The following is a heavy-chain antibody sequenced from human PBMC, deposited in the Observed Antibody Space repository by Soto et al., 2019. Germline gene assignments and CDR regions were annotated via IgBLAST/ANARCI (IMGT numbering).Heavy chain of an antibody. CDR1: GFIFSSFA. CDR2: ISNDGSQT. Sequence: VQLAESGGDVVQPGRSLRLSCAASGFIFSSFALHWVRQTPDKGLEWVAFISNDGSQTYYADSVKGRFTISRDNSNNSLTLQMDRLRPEDTARYYCARDPYFDYRSGTPDYWGQGTLVAVSS. J-gene: IGHJ4*02. D-gene: IGHD3-16*01. V-gene: IGHV3-30-3*01. CDR3: ARDPYFDYRSGTPDY.